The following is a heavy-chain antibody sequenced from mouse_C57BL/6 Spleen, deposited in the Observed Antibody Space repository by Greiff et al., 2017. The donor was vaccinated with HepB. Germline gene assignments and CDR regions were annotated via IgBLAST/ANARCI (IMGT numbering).Heavy chain of an antibody. V-gene: IGHV1-42*01. CDR2: INPSTGGT. Sequence: VHVKQSGPELVKPGASVKISCKASGYSFTGYYMNWVKQSPEKSLEWIGEINPSTGGTTYNQKFKAKATLTVDKSSSTAYMQLKSLTSEDSAVYYCATRGGAYYAMDYWGQGTSVTVSS. J-gene: IGHJ4*01. CDR1: GYSFTGYY. CDR3: ATRGGAYYAMDY.